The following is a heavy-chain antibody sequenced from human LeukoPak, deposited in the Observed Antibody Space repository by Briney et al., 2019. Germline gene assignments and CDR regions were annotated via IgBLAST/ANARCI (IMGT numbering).Heavy chain of an antibody. D-gene: IGHD2-2*01. J-gene: IGHJ4*02. CDR3: ARAYCSSTSCYAGGFDY. CDR1: GFTFSSYG. Sequence: GGSLRLSCAASGFTFSSYGMHWVRQAPGEGLEWVAVISYDGSNKYYADSVKGRFTISRDNSKNTLYLQMNSLRAEDTAVYYCARAYCSSTSCYAGGFDYWGQGTLVTVSS. V-gene: IGHV3-30*03. CDR2: ISYDGSNK.